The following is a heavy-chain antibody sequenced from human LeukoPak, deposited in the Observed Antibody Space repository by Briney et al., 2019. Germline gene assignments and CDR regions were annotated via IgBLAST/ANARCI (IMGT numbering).Heavy chain of an antibody. CDR2: IDPSDSYT. J-gene: IGHJ5*02. CDR1: GYSFTSYW. V-gene: IGHV5-10-1*01. Sequence: GESLKISCKGSGYSFTSYWISWVRRVPGKGLEWMGRIDPSDSYTNYSPSFQGHVTISADKSISTAYLQWSSLKASDTAMYYCGYSGYDSNWFDPWGQGTLVTVSS. CDR3: GYSGYDSNWFDP. D-gene: IGHD5-12*01.